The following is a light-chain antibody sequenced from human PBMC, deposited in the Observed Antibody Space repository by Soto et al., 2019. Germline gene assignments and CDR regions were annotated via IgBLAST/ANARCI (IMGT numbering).Light chain of an antibody. J-gene: IGKJ1*01. V-gene: IGKV1-5*01. Sequence: DIQMTQSPSTLSASVGDRVTITCRASQSISSWLAWYQQKPGKAPKLLIYDASSLESGVPSRFSGHGSGTEFTLTISSLQPDDSASYYCQQYNSYSWTFGQGTKVDIK. CDR2: DAS. CDR1: QSISSW. CDR3: QQYNSYSWT.